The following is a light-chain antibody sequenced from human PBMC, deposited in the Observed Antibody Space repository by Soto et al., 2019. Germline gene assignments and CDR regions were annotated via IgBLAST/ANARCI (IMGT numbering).Light chain of an antibody. Sequence: EIVLTQSPGTLSLSPGERATLSCRASQSISSSYLAWYQQTPGQAPRLLIYGASNRATGIPDRFSGSGSGTDFTLTISRLEPEDFAVYYCQQYGSSPPMYTFGQGTKLEIK. V-gene: IGKV3-20*01. CDR3: QQYGSSPPMYT. CDR1: QSISSSY. CDR2: GAS. J-gene: IGKJ2*01.